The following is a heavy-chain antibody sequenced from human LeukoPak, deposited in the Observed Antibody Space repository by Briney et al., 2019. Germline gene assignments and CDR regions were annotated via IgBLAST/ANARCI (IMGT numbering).Heavy chain of an antibody. V-gene: IGHV3-23*01. CDR1: GFTFSGHA. CDR3: AKDGGGSLEWLPPMDV. J-gene: IGHJ6*02. Sequence: PGGPLRLSCAASGFTFSGHAMGWVRQAPGKGLEWVSSITGSGGGTYYGDSVKGRFTISRDNSMNTLFLQMNSLRAEDTAVYYCAKDGGGSLEWLPPMDVWGQGTTVTVSS. CDR2: ITGSGGGT. D-gene: IGHD3-3*01.